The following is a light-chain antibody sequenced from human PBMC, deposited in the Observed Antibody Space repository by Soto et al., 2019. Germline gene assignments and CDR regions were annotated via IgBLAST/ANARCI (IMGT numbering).Light chain of an antibody. V-gene: IGKV1-5*03. CDR3: QQYNSYPRT. CDR2: KAS. CDR1: QSISTW. Sequence: DIHMTQSPSTLPASVGDRVTITCRASQSISTWLAWYQQKPGKAPNLLIYKASILESGVPSRFSGSGSGTEFTLTISSLQADDFAIYYCQQYNSYPRTFGQGTKLEIK. J-gene: IGKJ2*01.